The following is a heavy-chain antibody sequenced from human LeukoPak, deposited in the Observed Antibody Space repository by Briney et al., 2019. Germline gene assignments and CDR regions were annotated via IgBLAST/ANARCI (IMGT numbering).Heavy chain of an antibody. CDR2: ISPYNGDT. CDR1: GYTFTNYN. J-gene: IGHJ4*02. CDR3: AREAADHLDY. Sequence: ASVKVSCKPSGYTFTNYNLAWVRPAPGEGLEWMGWISPYNGDTNNAPKFQGRVTLTTDTSTSTGYMELRNLRSDDTAVYYCAREAADHLDYWGQGTLVTVSS. V-gene: IGHV1-18*01.